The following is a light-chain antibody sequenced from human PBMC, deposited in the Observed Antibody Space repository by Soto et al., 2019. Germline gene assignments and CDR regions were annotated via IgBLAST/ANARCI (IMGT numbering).Light chain of an antibody. CDR2: DVS. V-gene: IGLV2-14*01. J-gene: IGLJ2*01. Sequence: QSALTQPASVSGSPGQSITISCTGTSSDVGGYNYVSWYQQHPGKAPKLMIYDVSNRPSGVSIRFSGSKSGNTASLTIFGLQAEDEADYYCSSYTSSSTLVVFGGGTKVTVL. CDR1: SSDVGGYNY. CDR3: SSYTSSSTLVV.